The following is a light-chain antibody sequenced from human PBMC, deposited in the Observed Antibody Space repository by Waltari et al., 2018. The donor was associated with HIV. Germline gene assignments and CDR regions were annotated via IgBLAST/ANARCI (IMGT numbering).Light chain of an antibody. J-gene: IGKJ4*01. Sequence: DIQMTQSPSSLSASVGARVTVTCRASPGDSTYLNWYQYKPGKAPKRRIYAASSLQNGVPARFSGSGSGTDFTLTSSTLQRDDAATYCCQESHRSSLTFGGGTGVEI. CDR3: QESHRSSLT. CDR1: PGDSTY. CDR2: AAS. V-gene: IGKV1-39*01.